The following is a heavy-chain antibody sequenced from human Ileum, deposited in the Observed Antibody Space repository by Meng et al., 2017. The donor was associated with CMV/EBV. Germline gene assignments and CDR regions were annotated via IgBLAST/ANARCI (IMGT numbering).Heavy chain of an antibody. CDR2: IYYSGST. Sequence: QVELQESGPGPVKPSQTLSPTCTVSGWSISSGAFYWSWIRQHPGKGLEWIGYIYYSGSTYYNPSLRSRVAISIDTSKNQFSLKLTSVTAADTAVYFCARTNYGDYNWFDPWGQGTLVTVSS. CDR3: ARTNYGDYNWFDP. J-gene: IGHJ5*02. D-gene: IGHD4-17*01. V-gene: IGHV4-31*03. CDR1: GWSISSGAFY.